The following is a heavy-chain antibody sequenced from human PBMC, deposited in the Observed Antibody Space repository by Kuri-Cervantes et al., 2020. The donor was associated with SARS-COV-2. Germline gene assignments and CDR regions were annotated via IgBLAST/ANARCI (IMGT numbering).Heavy chain of an antibody. CDR3: ARGAYYDFWSGYTKPINDAFDI. CDR2: LDTSGSP. V-gene: IGHV4-61*09. CDR1: GVSVTGGTYY. J-gene: IGHJ3*02. Sequence: LRLSCAVSGVSVTGGTYYWAWIRQPAGKGLEWIGHLDTSGSPTYNPSLKSRVTISVDTSKNQFSLKLSSVTAADTAVYYCARGAYYDFWSGYTKPINDAFDIWGQGTMVTVSS. D-gene: IGHD3-3*01.